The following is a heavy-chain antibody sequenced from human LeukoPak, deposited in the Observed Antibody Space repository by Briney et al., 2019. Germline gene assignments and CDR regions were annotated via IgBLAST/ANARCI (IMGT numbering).Heavy chain of an antibody. CDR3: SRGAYYYDSSGYYYAYYFDY. CDR2: INHGGST. J-gene: IGHJ4*02. V-gene: IGHV4-34*01. Sequence: SETLSLTCAVYGGSFSGYYWSWIRQPPEKGLELIGEINHGGSTNYNPSLKSRVTISVATSKNQFSLKLSSVTAADTAVYYCSRGAYYYDSSGYYYAYYFDYWGQGTLVTVSS. CDR1: GGSFSGYY. D-gene: IGHD3-22*01.